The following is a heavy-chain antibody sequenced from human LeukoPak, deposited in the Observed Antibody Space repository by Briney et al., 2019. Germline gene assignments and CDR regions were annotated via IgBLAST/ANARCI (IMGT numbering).Heavy chain of an antibody. CDR3: ARGRYNWRGEGENWFDP. D-gene: IGHD1-20*01. J-gene: IGHJ5*02. CDR2: ISSGSSYI. CDR1: GFTFSSYS. Sequence: PGGSLRLSCAASGFTFSSYSMNWVRQAPGKGLEWVSCISSGSSYIYEADSVKGRFTISRDNAKNSLYLQMNSLRAEDTAVYYCARGRYNWRGEGENWFDPWGQGTLVGVSS. V-gene: IGHV3-21*01.